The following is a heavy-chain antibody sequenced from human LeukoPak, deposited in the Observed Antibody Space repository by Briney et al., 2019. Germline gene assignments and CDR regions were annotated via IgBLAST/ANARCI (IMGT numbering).Heavy chain of an antibody. Sequence: SETLSLTCTVSGGSISSYYWSWIRQPPGKGLEWIGYIYYSGSTNYNPSLKSRVTISVDTSKNQFSLKLSSVTAADTAVYYCAKVLGATAGDYWGQGTLVTVSS. D-gene: IGHD1-26*01. CDR1: GGSISSYY. CDR3: AKVLGATAGDY. CDR2: IYYSGST. J-gene: IGHJ4*02. V-gene: IGHV4-59*08.